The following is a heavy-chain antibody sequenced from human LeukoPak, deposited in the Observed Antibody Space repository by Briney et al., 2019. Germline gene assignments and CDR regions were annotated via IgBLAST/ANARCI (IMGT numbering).Heavy chain of an antibody. J-gene: IGHJ5*02. CDR1: GFTFSDYY. Sequence: GGSLRLSCAASGFTFSDYYMDWIRQAPGKGLECVSYIRRSGSTISYADSVKGRFTISRDNAKNSLYLQMNSLRAEDTAVYFCARDASPAAYNGNWFDPWGQGTLVTVSS. V-gene: IGHV3-11*01. D-gene: IGHD3-10*01. CDR2: IRRSGSTI. CDR3: ARDASPAAYNGNWFDP.